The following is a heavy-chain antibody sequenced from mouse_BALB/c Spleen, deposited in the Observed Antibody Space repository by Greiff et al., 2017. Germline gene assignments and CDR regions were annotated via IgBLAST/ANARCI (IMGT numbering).Heavy chain of an antibody. CDR3: ARLSY. V-gene: IGHV3-2*02. J-gene: IGHJ3*01. CDR1: GYSITSDYA. CDR2: ISYSGST. Sequence: EVQLKESGPGLVQPSQSLSLTCTVTGYSITSDYAWNWIRQFPGNKLEWMGYISYSGSTSYNPSLKSRISITRDTSKNQFFLQLNSVTTEDTATYYCARLSYWGQGTLVTVSA.